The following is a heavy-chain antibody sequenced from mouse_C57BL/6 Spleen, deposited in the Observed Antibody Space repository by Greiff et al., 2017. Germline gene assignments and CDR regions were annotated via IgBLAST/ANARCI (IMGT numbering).Heavy chain of an antibody. Sequence: QVQLQQPGAELVKPGASVKLSCKASGYTFTSYWMHWVKQRPGQGLEWIGMIHPNSGSTNYNEKFKSKATLTVDKSSSTAYMQLSSLTSEDSAVYYCATLYYYGSSPFDYWGQGTTLTVSS. V-gene: IGHV1-64*01. CDR1: GYTFTSYW. J-gene: IGHJ2*01. D-gene: IGHD1-1*01. CDR3: ATLYYYGSSPFDY. CDR2: IHPNSGST.